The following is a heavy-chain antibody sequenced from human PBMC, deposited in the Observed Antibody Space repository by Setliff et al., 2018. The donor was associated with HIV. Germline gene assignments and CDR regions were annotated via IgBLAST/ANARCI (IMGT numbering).Heavy chain of an antibody. J-gene: IGHJ6*03. Sequence: SETLSLTCTVSGGSISSGDYYWSWIRQPPGKGLEWIGNIYDSESTYYNPSLKSRVTISVDTSKNHFSLKLNSVTAADTAVYYCARAPGPYGDYYHHMDVWGKGTTVTVSS. CDR2: IYDSEST. D-gene: IGHD4-17*01. CDR3: ARAPGPYGDYYHHMDV. CDR1: GGSISSGDYY. V-gene: IGHV4-30-4*08.